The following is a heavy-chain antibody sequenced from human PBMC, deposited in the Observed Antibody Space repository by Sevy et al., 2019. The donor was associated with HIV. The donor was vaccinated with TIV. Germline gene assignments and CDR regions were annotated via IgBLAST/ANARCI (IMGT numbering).Heavy chain of an antibody. CDR3: ATLGDYGGNSDYYYMDV. J-gene: IGHJ6*03. Sequence: PSETLSLTCAVSGYSISNGYYWSWIRQSPGKGLEWIGSIYHSGNTYNNPSLKSRVTLSVDTSKNQFSLKVTSVTAADTAVYYCATLGDYGGNSDYYYMDVWGKGATVTVSS. V-gene: IGHV4-38-2*01. CDR1: GYSISNGYY. CDR2: IYHSGNT. D-gene: IGHD4-17*01.